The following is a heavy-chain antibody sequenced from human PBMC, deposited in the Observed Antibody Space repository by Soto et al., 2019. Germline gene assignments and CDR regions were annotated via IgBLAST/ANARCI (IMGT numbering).Heavy chain of an antibody. CDR2: ISSGSSNI. CDR3: GGGTVVAGTFDF. CDR1: GFAFRSYN. Sequence: EVQLVESGGGLVKPGGSLTLSCAGSGFAFRSYNMNWVRQPPGKGLEWVASISSGSSNIYYADSVKGRFTISRDNAKDSLYLQMDSLRAEDSAVYYGGGGTVVAGTFDFWGQGTLLTVSS. J-gene: IGHJ4*02. D-gene: IGHD2-15*01. V-gene: IGHV3-21*01.